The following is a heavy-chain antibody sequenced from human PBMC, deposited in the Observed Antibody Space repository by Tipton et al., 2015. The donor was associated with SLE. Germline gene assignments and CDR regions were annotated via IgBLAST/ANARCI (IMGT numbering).Heavy chain of an antibody. D-gene: IGHD6-19*01. CDR3: AKARYSSGWLVDY. V-gene: IGHV3-23*01. CDR1: GFTFSSYN. J-gene: IGHJ4*02. Sequence: SLRLSCVASGFTFSSYNMNWVRQAPGKGLEWVSVISGSGGSTYYADSVKGRFTISRDNSKNTLYLQMNSLRAEDTAVYYCAKARYSSGWLVDYWGQGTLVTVSS. CDR2: ISGSGGST.